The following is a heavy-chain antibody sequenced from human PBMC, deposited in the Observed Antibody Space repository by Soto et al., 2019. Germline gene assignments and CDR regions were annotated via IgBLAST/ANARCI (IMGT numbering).Heavy chain of an antibody. CDR1: GGSISSSSYY. J-gene: IGHJ6*02. Sequence: PSETLSLTCTVSGGSISSSSYYWGWIRQPPGKGLEWIGSIYYSGSTYYNPSLKSRVTISVDTSKNQFSLKLSSVTAADTAVYYCARLKGYCSGGSCYSSYYYYGMDVWGQGTTVTVSS. V-gene: IGHV4-39*01. CDR2: IYYSGST. CDR3: ARLKGYCSGGSCYSSYYYYGMDV. D-gene: IGHD2-15*01.